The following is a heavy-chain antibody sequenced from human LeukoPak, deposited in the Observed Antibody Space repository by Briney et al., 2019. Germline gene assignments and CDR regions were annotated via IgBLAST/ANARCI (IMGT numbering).Heavy chain of an antibody. Sequence: PSETLSLTCAVYGGSFSGYYWSWIRQPPGKGLEWIGEINHSGSTNYNPSLKSRVTISVDTSKNQFSLKLSSVTAADTAVYYCARGLRWAYCGGDCPPPGYYYYYMDVWGKGTTVTVSS. V-gene: IGHV4-34*01. J-gene: IGHJ6*03. D-gene: IGHD2-21*02. CDR1: GGSFSGYY. CDR2: INHSGST. CDR3: ARGLRWAYCGGDCPPPGYYYYYMDV.